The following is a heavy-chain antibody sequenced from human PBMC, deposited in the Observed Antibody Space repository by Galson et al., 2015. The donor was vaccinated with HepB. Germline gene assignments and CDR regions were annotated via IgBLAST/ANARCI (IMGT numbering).Heavy chain of an antibody. J-gene: IGHJ6*03. Sequence: SVKVSCKASGYTFTSYYIHWVRQAPGQGLEWMGIINPTSGSTSYAQKFQGRVTMTRDTSTSTVYMELSSLRSEDTAVYYCASMGHDFWSGYYCMDVWGKGTTVTVSS. CDR3: ASMGHDFWSGYYCMDV. CDR2: INPTSGST. V-gene: IGHV1-46*01. D-gene: IGHD3-3*01. CDR1: GYTFTSYY.